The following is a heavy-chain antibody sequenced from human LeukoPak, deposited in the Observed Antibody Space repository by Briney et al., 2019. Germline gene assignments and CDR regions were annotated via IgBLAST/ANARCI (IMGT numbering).Heavy chain of an antibody. Sequence: SETLSLTCTFSGGSISSSSHYWGWIRQPPVKGLEWIGIIYYSGSTYGSTYYNPSLKSRVTVSLDTSKNQFSLTVTSVTAADTAVYYCARRYCSGGHCYYFDSWGQGTLVTVSS. CDR1: GGSISSSSHY. CDR3: ARRYCSGGHCYYFDS. V-gene: IGHV4-39*01. CDR2: IYYSGSTYGST. D-gene: IGHD2-15*01. J-gene: IGHJ4*02.